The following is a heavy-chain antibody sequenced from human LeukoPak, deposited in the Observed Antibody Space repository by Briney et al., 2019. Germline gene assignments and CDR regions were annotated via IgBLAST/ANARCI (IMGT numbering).Heavy chain of an antibody. CDR1: GFTFSSYA. Sequence: PGGSLRLSCAASGFTFSSYAMHWVRQAPGKGLEWVAVISYDGSNKYYADSVKGRFTISRDNSKNTLYLQMNSLRAEDTAVYYCAKDRGYCTNGVCYSSGIFDYWGQGTLVTVSS. J-gene: IGHJ4*02. CDR2: ISYDGSNK. D-gene: IGHD2-8*01. V-gene: IGHV3-30-3*01. CDR3: AKDRGYCTNGVCYSSGIFDY.